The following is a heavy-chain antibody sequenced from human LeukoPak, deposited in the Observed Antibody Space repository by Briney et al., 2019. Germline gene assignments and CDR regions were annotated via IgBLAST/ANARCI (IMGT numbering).Heavy chain of an antibody. CDR1: AFTFSSFP. Sequence: GVTVCLSCSASAFTFSSFPMRWVPQAPGKGLEWFSPLSGSGSSTYYADSVNGRFTISRDNSKTTLYLQMNSLRAEDTAVYYCAKDPGWFGELFAYYFDYWGQGTLVTVSS. J-gene: IGHJ4*02. CDR3: AKDPGWFGELFAYYFDY. CDR2: LSGSGSST. V-gene: IGHV3-23*01. D-gene: IGHD3-10*01.